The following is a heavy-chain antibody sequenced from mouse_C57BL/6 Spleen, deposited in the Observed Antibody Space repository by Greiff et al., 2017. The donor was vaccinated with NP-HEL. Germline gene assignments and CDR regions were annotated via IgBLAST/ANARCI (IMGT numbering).Heavy chain of an antibody. Sequence: VKLQQPGTELVKPGASVKLSCKASGYTFTSYWMHWVKQRPGQGLEWIGNINPSNGGTNYNEKFKSKATLTVDKSSSTAYMQLSSLTSEDSAVYYCARYTAQATWFAYWGQGTLVTVSA. CDR2: INPSNGGT. D-gene: IGHD3-2*02. CDR3: ARYTAQATWFAY. CDR1: GYTFTSYW. V-gene: IGHV1-53*01. J-gene: IGHJ3*01.